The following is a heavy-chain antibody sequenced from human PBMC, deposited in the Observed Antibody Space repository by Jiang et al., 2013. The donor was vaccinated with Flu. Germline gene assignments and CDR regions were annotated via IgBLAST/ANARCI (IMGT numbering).Heavy chain of an antibody. V-gene: IGHV4-39*01. CDR3: ARSYSSAPNDAFDI. J-gene: IGHJ3*02. Sequence: SGSGLVKPSETLSLTCTVSGDSISTNRYYWNWIRQSPGKGLEWIGSIFYTGRTYYNPSLKSRLTISVDTSKDQFSLKLSSLTAADTAVYHCARSYSSAPNDAFDIWGQGTRVSVSS. CDR2: IFYTGRT. D-gene: IGHD6-25*01. CDR1: GDSISTNRYY.